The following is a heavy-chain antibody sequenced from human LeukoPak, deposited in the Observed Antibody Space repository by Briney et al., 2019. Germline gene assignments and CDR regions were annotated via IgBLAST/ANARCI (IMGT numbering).Heavy chain of an antibody. Sequence: GGSLRPSCAASGFTFSSYGMHWVRQAPGKGLEWVAFIRYDGSNKYYADSVKGRFTISRDNSKNTLYLQMNSLRAEDTAVYYCAKAMIVQNWFDPWGQGTLVTVSS. CDR3: AKAMIVQNWFDP. D-gene: IGHD3-22*01. CDR1: GFTFSSYG. CDR2: IRYDGSNK. J-gene: IGHJ5*02. V-gene: IGHV3-30*02.